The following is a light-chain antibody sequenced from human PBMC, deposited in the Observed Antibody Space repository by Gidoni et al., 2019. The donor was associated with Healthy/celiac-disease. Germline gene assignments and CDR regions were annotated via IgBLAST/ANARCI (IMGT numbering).Light chain of an antibody. CDR3: QQRSNWPPLT. V-gene: IGKV3-11*01. Sequence: IVLTQSPATLALPPGERANLPCRASQSVSSYLAWYQQKPGQAPRLFSYDASNRATGIPARFSCSGYGTDFTLTISSLEAVDFVFFYCQQRSNWPPLTFGGGTKVEIK. CDR2: DAS. CDR1: QSVSSY. J-gene: IGKJ4*01.